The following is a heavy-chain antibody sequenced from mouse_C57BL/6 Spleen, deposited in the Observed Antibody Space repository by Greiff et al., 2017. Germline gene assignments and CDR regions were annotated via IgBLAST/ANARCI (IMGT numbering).Heavy chain of an antibody. J-gene: IGHJ3*01. CDR2: INPNNGGT. V-gene: IGHV1-26*01. D-gene: IGHD1-1*01. Sequence: EVQLQQSGPELVKPGASVKISCKASGYTFTDYYMNWVKQSHGKSLEWIGDINPNNGGTSYNQKFKGKATLTVDKSSSTAYMELRSLTSEDSAVYYCARSYYYGSRWFAYWGQGTLVTVSA. CDR1: GYTFTDYY. CDR3: ARSYYYGSRWFAY.